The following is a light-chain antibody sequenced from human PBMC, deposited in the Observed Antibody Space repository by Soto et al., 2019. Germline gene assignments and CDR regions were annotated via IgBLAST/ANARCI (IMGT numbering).Light chain of an antibody. J-gene: IGKJ1*01. CDR2: HAS. CDR3: QKYNSAPRT. CDR1: QSISNW. Sequence: PISQSPSTLSASVGDRLAITGRASQSISNWLAWYQQKPGTAPKLLIYHASTLESGVPSRFSGSGSGTDFTLTISSLQPEDVATYYCQKYNSAPRTFGQGAKVDI. V-gene: IGKV1-5*01.